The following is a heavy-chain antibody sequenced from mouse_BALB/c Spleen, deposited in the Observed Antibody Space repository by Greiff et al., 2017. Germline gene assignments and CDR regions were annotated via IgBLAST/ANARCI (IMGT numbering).Heavy chain of an antibody. J-gene: IGHJ4*01. D-gene: IGHD2-2*01. CDR1: GYAFTNYL. CDR3: ARRGAYGYDYYAMDY. Sequence: QVQLKQSGAELVRPGTSVKVSCKASGYAFTNYLIEWVKQRPGQGLEWIGVINPGSGGTNYNEKFKGKATLTADKSSSTAYMQLSSLTSDDSAVYCCARRGAYGYDYYAMDYWGQGTSVTDSS. CDR2: INPGSGGT. V-gene: IGHV1-54*01.